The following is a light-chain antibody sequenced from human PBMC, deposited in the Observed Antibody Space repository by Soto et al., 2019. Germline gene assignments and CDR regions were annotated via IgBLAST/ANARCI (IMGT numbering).Light chain of an antibody. V-gene: IGLV1-51*01. J-gene: IGLJ2*01. CDR3: ATWDSSLIAGV. CDR2: DNN. CDR1: SSNIGNNF. Sequence: QSVLTQPPSVSAAPGQKVTISCSGSSSNIGNNFVSWYQHLPGTAPKLLIYDNNKRPSGIPDRFSGTKSGTSATLGITGLQTGDVAHYYCATWDSSLIAGVFGGGTKLTVL.